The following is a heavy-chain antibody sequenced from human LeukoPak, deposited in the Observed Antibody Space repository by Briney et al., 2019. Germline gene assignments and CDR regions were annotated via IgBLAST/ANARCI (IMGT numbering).Heavy chain of an antibody. CDR1: GCSFNTYY. J-gene: IGHJ4*02. D-gene: IGHD3-10*01. Sequence: SESLSLTCTVSGCSFNTYYWSWVRQPPGKGLEWIGYIYYSGSTNYNPSLKSRVIILVDTSNNQFSLKLSSVTAADTAVYYCARSRVTMVRGSPNWNFDYGGQGILVTVSS. CDR2: IYYSGST. V-gene: IGHV4-59*01. CDR3: ARSRVTMVRGSPNWNFDY.